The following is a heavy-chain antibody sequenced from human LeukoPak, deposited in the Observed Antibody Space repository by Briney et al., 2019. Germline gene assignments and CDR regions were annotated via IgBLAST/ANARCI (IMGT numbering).Heavy chain of an antibody. Sequence: PGGSLRLSCAASGFTFSTYDMHWVRQAPGKGLEWVTFIRYDGSNKEYADSVKGRFTISRDNSKNTLDLQMNSLRAEDTAVYYCARAALRYFARDASDIWRQGTMVNVSS. D-gene: IGHD3-9*01. V-gene: IGHV3-30*02. CDR1: GFTFSTYD. CDR2: IRYDGSNK. J-gene: IGHJ3*02. CDR3: ARAALRYFARDASDI.